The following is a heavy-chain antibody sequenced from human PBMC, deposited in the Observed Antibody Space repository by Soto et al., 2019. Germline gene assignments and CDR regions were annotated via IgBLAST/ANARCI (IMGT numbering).Heavy chain of an antibody. J-gene: IGHJ6*02. CDR2: VYHGGNT. D-gene: IGHD1-26*01. V-gene: IGHV4-30-4*01. CDR3: ARAVGYYYYAMDV. CDR1: GGSISTGDYY. Sequence: SETLSLTCTVSGGSISTGDYYWSWIRQPPGKGLEWIGFVYHGGNTDYNPSLKSRLSMSLDTSKNQFSLRLSSVTAADTAVYYCARAVGYYYYAMDVWGQGTPVTVSS.